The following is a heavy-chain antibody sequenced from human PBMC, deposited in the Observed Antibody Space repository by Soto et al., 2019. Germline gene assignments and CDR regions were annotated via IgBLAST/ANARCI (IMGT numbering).Heavy chain of an antibody. D-gene: IGHD3-10*01. CDR1: GFTFSSYG. CDR3: GGDDYYGSGSYYNRYYYYYGMDV. Sequence: SLRLSCAASGFTFSSYGMHWVRQAPGKGLEWVAVISYDGSNKYYADSVKGRFTISRDNSKNTLYLQMNSLRAEDTAVYYCGGDDYYGSGSYYNRYYYYYGMDVWGQGTTVTVSS. J-gene: IGHJ6*02. CDR2: ISYDGSNK. V-gene: IGHV3-30*03.